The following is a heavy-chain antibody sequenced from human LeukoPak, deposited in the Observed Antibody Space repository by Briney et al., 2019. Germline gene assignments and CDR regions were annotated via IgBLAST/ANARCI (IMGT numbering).Heavy chain of an antibody. J-gene: IGHJ3*02. Sequence: GGSLRLSCAASGFTFDDYAMHWVRQAPGEGLEWVSGISWNSGSIGYADSVKGRFTISRDNAKNSLYLQMNSLRAEDTALYYCAKAAGQWANAFDIWGQGTMVTVSS. CDR2: ISWNSGSI. CDR3: AKAAGQWANAFDI. D-gene: IGHD6-19*01. CDR1: GFTFDDYA. V-gene: IGHV3-9*01.